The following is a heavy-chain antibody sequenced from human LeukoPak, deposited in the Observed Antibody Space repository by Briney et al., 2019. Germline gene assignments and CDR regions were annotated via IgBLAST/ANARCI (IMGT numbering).Heavy chain of an antibody. CDR1: GGSISSSSYY. D-gene: IGHD3-9*01. J-gene: IGHJ4*02. V-gene: IGHV4-39*01. CDR2: IYYSGST. CDR3: ARLDIQSIDY. Sequence: PSETLSLTCTVSGGSISSSSYYWGWIRQPPGKGLEWIGSIYYSGSTYHNPSLKSRVTISVDTSKNQFSLKLSSVTAADTAVYYCARLDIQSIDYWGQGTLVTVSS.